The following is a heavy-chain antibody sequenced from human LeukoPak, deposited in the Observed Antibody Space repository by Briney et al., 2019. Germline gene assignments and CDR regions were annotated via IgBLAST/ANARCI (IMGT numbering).Heavy chain of an antibody. CDR3: ARFAAGGSYYYYMDV. Sequence: GGSLRLSCAASGFTFSRYAMSWVRQPPGKGLEWVSNIGTSSTTIYYADSVKGRFTISRDNAKNSLYLQMNSLRADDTAVYYCARFAAGGSYYYYMDVWGKGTTVTVSS. CDR2: IGTSSTTI. D-gene: IGHD6-25*01. V-gene: IGHV3-48*01. J-gene: IGHJ6*03. CDR1: GFTFSRYA.